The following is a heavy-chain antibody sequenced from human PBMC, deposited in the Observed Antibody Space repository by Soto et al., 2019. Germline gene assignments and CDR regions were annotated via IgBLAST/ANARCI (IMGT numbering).Heavy chain of an antibody. V-gene: IGHV4-4*02. CDR1: GGSISSSNW. J-gene: IGHJ6*01. CDR2: IYHSGST. CDR3: ARGGRIAVAGLYYYYRMDV. Sequence: SETLSLTCAVSGGSISSSNWWSWVRQPPGKGLEWIGEIYHSGSTNYNPSLKSRVTISVDKSKNQFSLKLSSVTAADTAVYYCARGGRIAVAGLYYYYRMDVWGQGTTVT. D-gene: IGHD6-19*01.